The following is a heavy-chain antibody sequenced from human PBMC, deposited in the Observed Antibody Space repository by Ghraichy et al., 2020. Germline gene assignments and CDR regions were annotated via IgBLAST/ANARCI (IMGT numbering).Heavy chain of an antibody. CDR2: TYYRSKWYN. CDR1: GDSVSSNSAA. Sequence: SQTPSLTCAISGDSVSSNSAAWNWIRQSPSRGLEWLGRTYYRSKWYNDYAVSVKSRITINPDTSKNQFSLQLNSVTPEDTAVYYCARDTRITMKSVGYFDLWGRGTLVTVSS. CDR3: ARDTRITMKSVGYFDL. V-gene: IGHV6-1*01. D-gene: IGHD3-22*01. J-gene: IGHJ2*01.